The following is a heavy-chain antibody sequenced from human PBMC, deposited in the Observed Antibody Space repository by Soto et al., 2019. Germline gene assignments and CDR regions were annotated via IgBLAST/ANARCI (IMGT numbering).Heavy chain of an antibody. V-gene: IGHV1-18*01. CDR3: ARAGTIFGVVNWFDP. Sequence: QVQLVQSGAEVKKPGASVKVSCKASGYTFTSYGISWVRQAPGRGLERMGWISAYNGNTNYAQKLKGRGTMTTDTSTSTAYMGLRSLRSDDTAVYYCARAGTIFGVVNWFDPRGQGTLVTVSS. D-gene: IGHD3-3*01. CDR1: GYTFTSYG. J-gene: IGHJ5*02. CDR2: ISAYNGNT.